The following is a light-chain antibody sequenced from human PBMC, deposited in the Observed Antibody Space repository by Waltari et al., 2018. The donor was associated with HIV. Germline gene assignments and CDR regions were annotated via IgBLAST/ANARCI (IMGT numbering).Light chain of an antibody. CDR2: WAS. CDR3: QQYHVTPAT. CDR1: QSVRHTSNNTNF. Sequence: DIVMTQSPDSLTVSMGARATISCKSSQSVRHTSNNTNFLAWYQQKSGQAPKLLIYWASTRESGVPARFSGSGSGTNFTLTINSLQSEDVAVYYCQQYHVTPATFGQGT. V-gene: IGKV4-1*01. J-gene: IGKJ1*01.